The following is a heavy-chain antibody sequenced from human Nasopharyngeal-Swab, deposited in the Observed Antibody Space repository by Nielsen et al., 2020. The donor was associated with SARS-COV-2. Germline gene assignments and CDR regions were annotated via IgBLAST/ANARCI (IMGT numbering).Heavy chain of an antibody. J-gene: IGHJ3*02. D-gene: IGHD1-26*01. V-gene: IGHV3-53*01. CDR2: IYGGGST. CDR1: GFSVSYNY. CDR3: ARDLGGRDPFDI. Sequence: GESLKISCEVSGFSVSYNYMSWVRQAPGKGLECVSVIYGGGSTYYADSVKGRFTISRDNSKNTLYLHMNSLRADDTAVYYCARDLGGRDPFDIWGQGTMVTVSS.